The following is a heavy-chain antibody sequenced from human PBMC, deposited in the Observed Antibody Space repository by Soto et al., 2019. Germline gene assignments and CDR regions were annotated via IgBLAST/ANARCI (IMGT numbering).Heavy chain of an antibody. V-gene: IGHV1-46*01. Sequence: ASVKVSCKASGYTFTSYYMHCVRQSPVQGLEWMGIINPSGGSTSYAQKFQGRVTMTRDTSTSTVYMELSSLRSEDTAVYYCARDYVGATSRLDYWGQGTLVTVSS. CDR1: GYTFTSYY. CDR3: ARDYVGATSRLDY. CDR2: INPSGGST. D-gene: IGHD1-26*01. J-gene: IGHJ4*02.